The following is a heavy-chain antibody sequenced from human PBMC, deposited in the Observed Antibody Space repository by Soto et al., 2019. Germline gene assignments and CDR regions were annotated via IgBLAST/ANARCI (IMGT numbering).Heavy chain of an antibody. CDR3: AKVTGFCSSSSCRRDYYYYYALDV. Sequence: GGSLRLSCAASGFTFSTYGMHWVRQAPGKGLEWVAVISYDGGEKYYADSVKGRFSISRDNPKNTLYLQMNSLRPEDMAVYYCAKVTGFCSSSSCRRDYYYYYALDVWGQGTTVTVSS. CDR1: GFTFSTYG. D-gene: IGHD2-2*01. V-gene: IGHV3-30*18. J-gene: IGHJ6*02. CDR2: ISYDGGEK.